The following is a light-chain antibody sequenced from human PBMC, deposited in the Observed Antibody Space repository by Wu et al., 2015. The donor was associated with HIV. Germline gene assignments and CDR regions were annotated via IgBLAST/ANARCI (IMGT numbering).Light chain of an antibody. Sequence: EIVLTQSPVTLSLSPGGRATLSCRASQSVGYYLAWYQQKPGQAPRLLIYDASNRATGIPARFSGSGSGTDFTLTISSLEPEDFAVYYCQQRSTWPPNSFGQGTKLEIK. J-gene: IGKJ2*03. CDR1: QSVGYY. CDR3: QQRSTWPPNS. CDR2: DAS. V-gene: IGKV3-11*01.